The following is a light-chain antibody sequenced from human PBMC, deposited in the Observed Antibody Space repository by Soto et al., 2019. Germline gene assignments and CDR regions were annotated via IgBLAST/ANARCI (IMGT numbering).Light chain of an antibody. CDR1: NNDIGVYDF. V-gene: IGLV2-8*01. CDR2: EVV. CDR3: NSYAGSNTYV. J-gene: IGLJ1*01. Sequence: QSVLTQPPSASGAPRQSLTISCTETNNDIGVYDFVSWYQHHPGKAPRLIIYEVVQRPSGVPDRFSGSKSGNTASLTASGLQAAGEADYFCNSYAGSNTYVFGSVTKVTV.